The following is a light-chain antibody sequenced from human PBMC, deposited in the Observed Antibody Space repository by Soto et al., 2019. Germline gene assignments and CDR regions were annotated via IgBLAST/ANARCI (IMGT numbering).Light chain of an antibody. Sequence: QSVLTQPPSVSAAPGQKVTISCSGSSSNIGSNYVSWYQQLPGTAPKLLIYDNDNRPSGIPDRFSGSKSGTSATLGITGLQTGDESDYYCGTWDSSLSAGYVFGTGTQLTVL. V-gene: IGLV1-51*01. CDR3: GTWDSSLSAGYV. CDR2: DND. J-gene: IGLJ6*01. CDR1: SSNIGSNY.